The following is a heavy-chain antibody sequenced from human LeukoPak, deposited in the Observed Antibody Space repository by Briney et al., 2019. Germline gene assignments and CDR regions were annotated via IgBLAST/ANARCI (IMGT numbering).Heavy chain of an antibody. CDR2: ISSSSSYI. V-gene: IGHV3-21*01. CDR3: ARDARGREAPRLFDC. CDR1: GFTFSSYS. D-gene: IGHD1-26*01. Sequence: GGSLRLSCAASGFTFSSYSMNWVRQAPGKGLEWVSSISSSSSYIYYADSVKGRFTISRDNAKNSLYLQMNRLRAEDMAVYYCARDARGREAPRLFDCWGQGTLVTVSS. J-gene: IGHJ4*02.